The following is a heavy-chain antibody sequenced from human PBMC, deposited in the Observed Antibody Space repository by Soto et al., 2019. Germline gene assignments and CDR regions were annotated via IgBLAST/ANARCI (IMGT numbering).Heavy chain of an antibody. V-gene: IGHV4-4*02. CDR1: GGSISSTNW. J-gene: IGHJ4*02. D-gene: IGHD6-13*01. CDR3: ARCVAAVGPIDY. Sequence: QVQLQESGPGLVKPSGTLSLTCAVSGGSISSTNWWSWVRQPPGKGLAWIGEIYHSGSTNYNPSLRSRVTISVDKSKNQCSLKLSSVTAADTAVYYWARCVAAVGPIDYWGQGTLVTVSS. CDR2: IYHSGST.